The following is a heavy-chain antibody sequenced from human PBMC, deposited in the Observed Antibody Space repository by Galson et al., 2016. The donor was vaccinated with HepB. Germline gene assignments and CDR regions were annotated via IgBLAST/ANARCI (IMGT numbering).Heavy chain of an antibody. J-gene: IGHJ4*02. CDR2: IRSKANNYAT. CDR3: TSLTIFGVVTNY. D-gene: IGHD3-3*01. CDR1: GFTFSGSA. V-gene: IGHV3-73*01. Sequence: SLRLSCAASGFTFSGSAMHWVRQASGKGLEWVGRIRSKANNYATAYAASVKGRFTISSDDSKNTAYLQMNSLKTEDTAVYYCTSLTIFGVVTNYWGQGTLVTVSS.